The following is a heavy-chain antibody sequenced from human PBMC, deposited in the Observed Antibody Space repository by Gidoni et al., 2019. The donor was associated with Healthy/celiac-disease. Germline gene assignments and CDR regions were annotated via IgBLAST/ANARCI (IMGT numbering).Heavy chain of an antibody. J-gene: IGHJ3*02. CDR3: AREPGGSYTSTNEDAFDI. Sequence: QVQLVQSGAEVKKPGASVKVSCKASGYTFTSYYMHWVRQAPGQGLEWMGIINPSGGSTSYAQKFQGRVTMTRDTSTGTVYMELSSLRSEDTAVYYCAREPGGSYTSTNEDAFDIWGQGTMVTVSS. V-gene: IGHV1-46*01. CDR2: INPSGGST. CDR1: GYTFTSYY. D-gene: IGHD1-26*01.